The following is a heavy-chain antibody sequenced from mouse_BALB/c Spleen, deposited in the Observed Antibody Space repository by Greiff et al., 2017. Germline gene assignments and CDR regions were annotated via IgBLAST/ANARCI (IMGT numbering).Heavy chain of an antibody. V-gene: IGHV5-17*02. D-gene: IGHD1-1*01. CDR2: ISSGSSTI. CDR1: GFTFSSFG. CDR3: TRDRTG. J-gene: IGHJ2*01. Sequence: DVKLVESGGGLVQPGGSRKLSCAASGFTFSSFGMHWVRQAPEKGLEWVAYISSGSSTIYYADTVKGRFTISRDNPKNTLYLQMSSLKSEDTAMYYCTRDRTGWGQGTTLTVSS.